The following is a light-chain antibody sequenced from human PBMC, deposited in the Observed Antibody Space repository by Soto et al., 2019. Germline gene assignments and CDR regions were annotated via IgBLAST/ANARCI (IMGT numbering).Light chain of an antibody. Sequence: EIVLTQSPATLSLSPGDRATLSGRASRSVRSYLAWYQQKPGQAPRILIYDASNRAAGIPARFSGSGSETDFTLTISNLEPEDFAVYYCQQRYAWPPITFGQGTRLEIK. CDR1: RSVRSY. CDR2: DAS. V-gene: IGKV3-11*01. CDR3: QQRYAWPPIT. J-gene: IGKJ5*01.